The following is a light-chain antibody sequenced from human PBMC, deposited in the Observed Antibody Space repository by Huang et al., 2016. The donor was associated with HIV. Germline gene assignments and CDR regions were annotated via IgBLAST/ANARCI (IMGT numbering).Light chain of an antibody. CDR2: GAG. CDR3: QQYGNSPI. J-gene: IGKJ2*01. Sequence: EIVLTQSPGTLSLSPGETATLSCRASQSVSRSQFAWYQQKVGQAPRLLIFGAGSRATGIPVRFSGSGSGTDFTLTISRLEPEDFAVYYCQQYGNSPIFGQGTKLEIK. CDR1: QSVSRSQ. V-gene: IGKV3-20*01.